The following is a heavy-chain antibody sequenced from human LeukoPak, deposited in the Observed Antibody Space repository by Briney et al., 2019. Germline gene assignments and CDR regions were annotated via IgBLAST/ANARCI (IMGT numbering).Heavy chain of an antibody. V-gene: IGHV2-5*08. CDR1: GFSLSTSGMC. D-gene: IGHD3-10*01. CDR2: IDWDDDK. J-gene: IGHJ4*02. Sequence: SGPTLVNPTQTLALTCTFSGFSLSTSGMCVSWIRQPPGKALEWLARIDWDDDKRYSPSLKSRLTITKDTSKNQVVLTMTNMDPVDTATYYCARSPEFYYGSGSYYNPFDYWGQGTLVTVSS. CDR3: ARSPEFYYGSGSYYNPFDY.